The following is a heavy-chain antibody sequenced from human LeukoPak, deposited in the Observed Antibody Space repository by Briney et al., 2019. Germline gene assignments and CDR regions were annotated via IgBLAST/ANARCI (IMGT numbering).Heavy chain of an antibody. CDR2: IVLNGANK. J-gene: IGHJ4*02. D-gene: IGHD3-3*01. CDR1: GLTFSNHA. V-gene: IGHV3-64*02. Sequence: GGPLRLSCAASGLTFSNHAMHWVRQAPGKGLEYFAAIVLNGANKYYGDSVRGRSAISRDNSKVTVYLQLDRLRPEDTAVYYCARGGYYAATDIWGQGALVTVPS. CDR3: ARGGYYAATDI.